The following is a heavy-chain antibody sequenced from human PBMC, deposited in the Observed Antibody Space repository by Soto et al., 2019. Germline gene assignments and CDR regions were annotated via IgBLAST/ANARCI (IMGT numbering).Heavy chain of an antibody. CDR1: GYTFTSYA. CDR2: INAGNGNT. Sequence: GASVKVSCKASGYTFTSYAMHWVRQAPGQRLEWMGWINAGNGNTKYSQKFQGRVTITRDTSASTAYMGLSSLRSEDTAVYYCARSRARYSSGWYPGYWGQGTLVTVSS. V-gene: IGHV1-3*01. J-gene: IGHJ4*02. CDR3: ARSRARYSSGWYPGY. D-gene: IGHD6-19*01.